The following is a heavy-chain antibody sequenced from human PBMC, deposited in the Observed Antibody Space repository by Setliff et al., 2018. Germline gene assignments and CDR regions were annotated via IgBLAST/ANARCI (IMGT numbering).Heavy chain of an antibody. Sequence: SETLSLTCTVSGASINSGSNYWGWIRQPPGKGLEWIGRIHYRRGSTNFSPSLKSRVTISLDTSKNQFSLNLTSVTAADTAVYYCARASSGWYSAYYYYMDVWGKGTTVTVSS. J-gene: IGHJ6*03. D-gene: IGHD6-19*01. CDR2: IHYRRGST. CDR3: ARASSGWYSAYYYYMDV. V-gene: IGHV4-39*07. CDR1: GASINSGSNY.